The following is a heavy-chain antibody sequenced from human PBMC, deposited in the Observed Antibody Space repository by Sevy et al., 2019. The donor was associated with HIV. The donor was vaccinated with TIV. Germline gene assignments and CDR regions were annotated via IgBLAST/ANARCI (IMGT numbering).Heavy chain of an antibody. CDR3: AKEDYGGNSPNYFAS. J-gene: IGHJ4*02. CDR1: GFTFSDHG. Sequence: GGSLRLSCAASGFTFSDHGMHWVRQAPGKGLDWVAAISYDGNNRYYADSVKGRFTISRDNSKNTLYLQMDSVRPEDTAVYYCAKEDYGGNSPNYFASWGQGTRVTVSS. V-gene: IGHV3-30*18. D-gene: IGHD4-17*01. CDR2: ISYDGNNR.